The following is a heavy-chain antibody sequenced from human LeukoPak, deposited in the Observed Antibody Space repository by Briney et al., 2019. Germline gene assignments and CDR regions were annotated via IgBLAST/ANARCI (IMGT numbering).Heavy chain of an antibody. D-gene: IGHD1-7*01. Sequence: WGVLRLSCAASGFTFSSYAMHWVRQAPGKGLEWVAVISYDGSNKYYADSVKGRFTISRDNSKSTLYLQMNSLRAEDTAVYYCARDFLELRDYYYYGMDVWGQGTTVTVSS. CDR2: ISYDGSNK. CDR1: GFTFSSYA. J-gene: IGHJ6*02. V-gene: IGHV3-30-3*01. CDR3: ARDFLELRDYYYYGMDV.